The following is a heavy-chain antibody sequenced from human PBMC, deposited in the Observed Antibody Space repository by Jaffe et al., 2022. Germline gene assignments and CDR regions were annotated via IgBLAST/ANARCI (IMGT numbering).Heavy chain of an antibody. CDR3: AKEVGSTSYGHFHY. CDR2: ISGSGANT. CDR1: GFTFSNYA. D-gene: IGHD3-16*01. J-gene: IGHJ4*02. V-gene: IGHV3-23*01. Sequence: EVQLLESGGGLVQPGGSLRLSCAASGFTFSNYAMGWVRQPPGKGLEWVSDISGSGANTFYADSVKGRFTISRDNSKNTLYLQMNSLRAEDTALYYCAKEVGSTSYGHFHYWGQGTLVTVSS.